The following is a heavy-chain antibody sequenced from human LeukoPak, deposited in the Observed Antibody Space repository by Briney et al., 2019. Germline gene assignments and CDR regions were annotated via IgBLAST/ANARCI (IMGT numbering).Heavy chain of an antibody. CDR1: GGSISSYY. CDR2: IYYIGST. V-gene: IGHV4-59*01. D-gene: IGHD2-15*01. Sequence: SETLSLTCTVSGGSISSYYWSWIRQPPGKGLEWIGYIYYIGSTNYNPSLKSRVTISVDTSKNQFSLKLSSVTAADTAVYYCAREASGYCSGGSCYSGWFDPWGQGTLVTVSS. CDR3: AREASGYCSGGSCYSGWFDP. J-gene: IGHJ5*02.